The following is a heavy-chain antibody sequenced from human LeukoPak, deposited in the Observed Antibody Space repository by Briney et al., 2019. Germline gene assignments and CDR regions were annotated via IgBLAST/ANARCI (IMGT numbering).Heavy chain of an antibody. V-gene: IGHV1-69*06. D-gene: IGHD3-10*01. CDR2: IIPIFGTA. Sequence: ASVKVSCKASGGTFSSYAISWVRQAPGQGLEWMGGIIPIFGTANYAQKFQGRVTITADKSTSTAYMELSSLRSEDTAVYYCALLAMVRGVPYYYYYMDVWGKGTTVTVSS. J-gene: IGHJ6*03. CDR3: ALLAMVRGVPYYYYYMDV. CDR1: GGTFSSYA.